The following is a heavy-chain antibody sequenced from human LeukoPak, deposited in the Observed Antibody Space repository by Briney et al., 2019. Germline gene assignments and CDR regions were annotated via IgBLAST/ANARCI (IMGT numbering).Heavy chain of an antibody. J-gene: IGHJ4*02. Sequence: GASVKVSCKASGYTFTSYYMHWVRQAPGQGLEWMGRINPNSGGTNYAQKFQGRVTMTRDTSISTAYLELSRLTSDDTAVYYCASRWSIAVAGTGEDFDYWGQGTLVTVSS. CDR2: INPNSGGT. V-gene: IGHV1-2*06. D-gene: IGHD6-19*01. CDR3: ASRWSIAVAGTGEDFDY. CDR1: GYTFTSYY.